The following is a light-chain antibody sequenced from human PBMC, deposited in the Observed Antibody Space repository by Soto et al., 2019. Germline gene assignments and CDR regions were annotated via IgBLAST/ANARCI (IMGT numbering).Light chain of an antibody. CDR2: EVT. CDR3: NSYTTSSTLV. CDR1: SSDVGAYNY. J-gene: IGLJ2*01. Sequence: QSALTQPASVSGSPGQSITISCTGTSSDVGAYNYVSWYQQHPGKAPKLMIYEVTNRPSGVSNRFSASKSGNTASLTSSGLQAEDEADYYCNSYTTSSTLVFGGGTKLTVL. V-gene: IGLV2-14*01.